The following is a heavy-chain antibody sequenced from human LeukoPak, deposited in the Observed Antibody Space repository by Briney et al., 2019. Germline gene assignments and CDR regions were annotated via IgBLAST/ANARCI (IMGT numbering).Heavy chain of an antibody. D-gene: IGHD6-13*01. V-gene: IGHV3-23*01. CDR3: AKDGMSMDSSWFDY. Sequence: GGSLRLSCAASGFTFSSSAMSWVRQAPGKGLEWVSPISARGGSSFYADSVKGQLTISRDLPKNTLYLHLNSLRVEDTAVYYCAKDGMSMDSSWFDYWGQETLVTVSS. CDR2: ISARGGSS. CDR1: GFTFSSSA. J-gene: IGHJ4*02.